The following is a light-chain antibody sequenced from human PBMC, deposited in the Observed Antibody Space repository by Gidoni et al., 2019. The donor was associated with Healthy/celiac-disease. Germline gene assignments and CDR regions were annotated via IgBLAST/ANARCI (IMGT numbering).Light chain of an antibody. CDR1: QSISSW. Sequence: DIQMTQSPSTLSASVGDRVTITCRASQSISSWLAWYQQKPGKAPKLLIYKASSLDSGVPSRFSGSGSGTEFTLTISSLQPDDFATYYCQQSMGLTFGGGTKVEIK. CDR3: QQSMGLT. J-gene: IGKJ4*01. CDR2: KAS. V-gene: IGKV1-5*03.